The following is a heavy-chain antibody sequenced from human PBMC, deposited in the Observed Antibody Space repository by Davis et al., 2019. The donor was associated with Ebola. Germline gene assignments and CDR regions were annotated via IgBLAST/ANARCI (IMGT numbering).Heavy chain of an antibody. CDR1: GYTFCNYG. CDR3: ARTSIVGTTTTASDI. V-gene: IGHV1-18*01. Sequence: ASVKVSCKASGYTFCNYGMSWVRQAPGQGLEWMGWISAYNGNTNYAQKVQGRVTMTTDTSTGTAYLDLRSLRSDDTAVYFCARTSIVGTTTTASDIWGQGTLVTVSS. CDR2: ISAYNGNT. J-gene: IGHJ3*02. D-gene: IGHD1-26*01.